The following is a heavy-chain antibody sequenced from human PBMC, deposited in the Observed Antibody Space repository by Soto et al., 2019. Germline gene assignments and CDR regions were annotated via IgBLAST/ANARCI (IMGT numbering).Heavy chain of an antibody. J-gene: IGHJ4*02. V-gene: IGHV4-34*01. CDR3: AREGYSYAPFDY. CDR2: INHSGST. Sequence: PSETLSLTCAVYGGSFSGYYWSWIRQPPGKGLEWIGEINHSGSTNYNPSLKSRVTISVDTSKNQFSLKLSSVTAADTAVYYCAREGYSYAPFDYWGQGXLVTVHS. D-gene: IGHD5-18*01. CDR1: GGSFSGYY.